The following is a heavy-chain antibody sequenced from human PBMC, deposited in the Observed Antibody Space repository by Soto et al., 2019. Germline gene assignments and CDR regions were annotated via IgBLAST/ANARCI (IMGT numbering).Heavy chain of an antibody. Sequence: GGSLRLSCVASGFSFSSYTMNWVRQAPGKGLEWVSGVSGNGGNTYYADSVKGRFSISRDNSKNTLYLQLNSLRAEDTAIYYCAKDRMGASGWFDPWGQGTPVTV. D-gene: IGHD1-26*01. V-gene: IGHV3-23*01. CDR1: GFSFSSYT. CDR2: VSGNGGNT. J-gene: IGHJ5*02. CDR3: AKDRMGASGWFDP.